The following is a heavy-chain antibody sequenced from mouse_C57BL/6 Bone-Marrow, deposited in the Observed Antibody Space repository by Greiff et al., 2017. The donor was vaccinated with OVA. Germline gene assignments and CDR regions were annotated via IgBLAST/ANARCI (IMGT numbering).Heavy chain of an antibody. CDR1: GYTFTDYN. CDR2: INPNNGGT. D-gene: IGHD4-1*02. J-gene: IGHJ3*01. Sequence: EVQLQQSGPELVKPGASVKIPCKASGYTFTDYNMDWVKQSHGKSLEWIGDINPNNGGTIYNQKFKGKATLTVDKSSSTAYMELRSLTSEDTAVYYCARGSTGTDWFAYWGQGTLVTVSA. CDR3: ARGSTGTDWFAY. V-gene: IGHV1-18*01.